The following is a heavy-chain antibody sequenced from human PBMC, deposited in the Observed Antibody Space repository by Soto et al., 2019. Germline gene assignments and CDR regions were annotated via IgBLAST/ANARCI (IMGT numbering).Heavy chain of an antibody. CDR1: GGSFSGYY. CDR3: ARGWDYYGSGSYYLWFDP. CDR2: INHSGST. D-gene: IGHD3-10*01. V-gene: IGHV4-34*01. J-gene: IGHJ5*02. Sequence: PSETLSLTCAAYGGSFSGYYWSWIRQPPGKGLEWIGEINHSGSTNYNPSLKSRVTISVDTSKNQFSLKLSSVTAADTAVYYCARGWDYYGSGSYYLWFDPWGQGTLVTVSS.